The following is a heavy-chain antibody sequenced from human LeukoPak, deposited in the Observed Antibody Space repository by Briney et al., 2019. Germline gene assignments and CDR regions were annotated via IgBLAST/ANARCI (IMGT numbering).Heavy chain of an antibody. V-gene: IGHV3-23*01. D-gene: IGHD3-22*01. CDR1: GFSFSTFA. Sequence: GGSLRLSCAASGFSFSTFAMSWVRQAPGKGLEWVSRISGGGRDIYYADSVKGWFIISRDNSRTSLYLQMNSLRAEDTAIYYCAKDLRQTYYDSSGPLDYWGQGTLVTASS. CDR3: AKDLRQTYYDSSGPLDY. CDR2: ISGGGRDI. J-gene: IGHJ4*02.